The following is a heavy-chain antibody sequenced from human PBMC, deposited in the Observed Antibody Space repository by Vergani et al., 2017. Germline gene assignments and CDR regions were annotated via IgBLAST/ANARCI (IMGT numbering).Heavy chain of an antibody. D-gene: IGHD3-22*01. Sequence: EVQLVESGGGLVQPGGSLRLSCAASELTFSIYWMSWVRKAPGKGLEWVGNIKQDGSEKYYMDSVKGRFTISRDNAKNSLYLQMNSLRVEDTAVYYCARQLGSSGYRRFDYWGQGTLVTVSS. CDR3: ARQLGSSGYRRFDY. J-gene: IGHJ4*02. CDR1: ELTFSIYW. V-gene: IGHV3-7*01. CDR2: IKQDGSEK.